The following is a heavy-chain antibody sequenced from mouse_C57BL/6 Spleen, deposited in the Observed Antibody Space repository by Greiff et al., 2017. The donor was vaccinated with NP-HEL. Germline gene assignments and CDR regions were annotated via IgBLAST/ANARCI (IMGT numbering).Heavy chain of an antibody. Sequence: QVQLQQSGPELVKPGASVKISCKASGYAFSSSWMNWVKQRPGKGLEWIGRIYPGDGDTNYIGKFKGKATLTADKSSSTAYMQLSSLTSEDSAVYFCAKSYSNPFAYWGQGTLVTVSA. CDR3: AKSYSNPFAY. V-gene: IGHV1-82*01. CDR1: GYAFSSSW. CDR2: IYPGDGDT. D-gene: IGHD2-5*01. J-gene: IGHJ3*01.